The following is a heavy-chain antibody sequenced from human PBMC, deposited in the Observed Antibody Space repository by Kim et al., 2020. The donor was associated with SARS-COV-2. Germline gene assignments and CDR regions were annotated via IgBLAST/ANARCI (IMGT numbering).Heavy chain of an antibody. J-gene: IGHJ4*02. CDR1: RTSISSSSVY. V-gene: IGHV4-39*07. Sequence: SETLSLTCTVSRTSISSSSVYWGWIRQPPGKGLEWIASIFYNGDTYKNPSLSSRLTMSVDTSKSQFSLRLTSVTAADTAVYYCGRLMATIGRAFDSGGQG. CDR3: GRLMATIGRAFDS. CDR2: IFYNGDT. D-gene: IGHD5-12*01.